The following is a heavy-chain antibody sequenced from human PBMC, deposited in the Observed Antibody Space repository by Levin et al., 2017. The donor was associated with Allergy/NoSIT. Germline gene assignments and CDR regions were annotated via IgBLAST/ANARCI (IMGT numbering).Heavy chain of an antibody. CDR2: IKSKTDGGTT. CDR3: TTDHRTIFGVATPGY. V-gene: IGHV3-15*01. J-gene: IGHJ4*02. CDR1: GFTFSNAW. Sequence: GESLKISCAASGFTFSNAWMSWVRQAPGKGLGWVGRIKSKTDGGTTDYAAPVKGRFTISRDDSKNTLYLQMNSLKTEDTAVYFCTTDHRTIFGVATPGYWGQGTLVTVSS. D-gene: IGHD3-3*01.